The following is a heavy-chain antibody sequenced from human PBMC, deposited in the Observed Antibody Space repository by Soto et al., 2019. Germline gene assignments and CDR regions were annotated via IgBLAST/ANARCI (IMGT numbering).Heavy chain of an antibody. D-gene: IGHD3-16*01. J-gene: IGHJ4*02. CDR1: GFIFRSYE. CDR3: VRGLGEAYFDY. Sequence: EVQLVESGGGLVQPGGSLRLSCAAAGFIFRSYEMNWVRQGPGKALEWISYISSTGNTIYYSDTVKGRFTISRDNAKNSLYLQMHSLRGEDTALYYCVRGLGEAYFDYWGQGTLVTVSS. V-gene: IGHV3-48*03. CDR2: ISSTGNTI.